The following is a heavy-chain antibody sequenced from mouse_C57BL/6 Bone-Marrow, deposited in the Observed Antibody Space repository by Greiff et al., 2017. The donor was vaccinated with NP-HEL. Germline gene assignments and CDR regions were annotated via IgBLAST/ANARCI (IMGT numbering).Heavy chain of an antibody. CDR2: IDPEDGDT. Sequence: EVQLQQSGAELVRPGASVKLSCTASGFNIKDYYMHWVKQRPEQGLEWIGRIDPEDGDTEYAPKFQGKATMTADTSSNTAYLQLSSLTSEDTAVYYCTTKAVVATDYFDVRGTGTTVTVSS. V-gene: IGHV14-1*01. J-gene: IGHJ1*03. D-gene: IGHD1-1*01. CDR1: GFNIKDYY. CDR3: TTKAVVATDYFDV.